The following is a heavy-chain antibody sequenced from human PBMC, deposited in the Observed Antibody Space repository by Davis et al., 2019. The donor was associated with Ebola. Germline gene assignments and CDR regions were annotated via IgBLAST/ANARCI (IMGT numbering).Heavy chain of an antibody. CDR2: INSDGSST. V-gene: IGHV3-74*01. Sequence: GESLKISCAASGFTFSSYGMHWVRQAPGKGLVWVSRINSDGSSTSYADSVKGRFTISRDNAKNTPYLQMNSLRAEDTAVYYCARFMTTEDYWGQGTLVTVSS. CDR3: ARFMTTEDY. D-gene: IGHD4-17*01. CDR1: GFTFSSYG. J-gene: IGHJ4*02.